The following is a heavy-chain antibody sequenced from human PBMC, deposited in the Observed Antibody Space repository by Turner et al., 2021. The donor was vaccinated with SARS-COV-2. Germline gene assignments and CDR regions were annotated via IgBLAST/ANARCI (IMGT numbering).Heavy chain of an antibody. CDR3: AREGLSMIVDGAFDI. CDR2: IWYDGSNK. J-gene: IGHJ3*02. Sequence: QVQPVESGGGVVQPGRSLRLSCAASGFTFSSYGMHWFRQAPGKGLEWVAVIWYDGSNKYYADSVKGRFTISRDNSKNTLYLQMNSLRAEDTAVYYCAREGLSMIVDGAFDIWGQGTMVTVSS. D-gene: IGHD3-22*01. CDR1: GFTFSSYG. V-gene: IGHV3-33*01.